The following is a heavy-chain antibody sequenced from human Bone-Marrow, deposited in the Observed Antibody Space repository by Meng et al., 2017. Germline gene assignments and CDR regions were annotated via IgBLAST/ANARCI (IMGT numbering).Heavy chain of an antibody. D-gene: IGHD3-10*01. Sequence: GESLKISCAASGFTFSSYAMHCVRQAPGKGLEWVSSISSSSSYIYYADSVKGRFTISRDNAKNSLYLQMNSLRAEDTAVYYCARVSGRGDEHAFDIWGQGTMVTV. CDR1: GFTFSSYA. CDR3: ARVSGRGDEHAFDI. CDR2: ISSSSSYI. J-gene: IGHJ3*02. V-gene: IGHV3-21*01.